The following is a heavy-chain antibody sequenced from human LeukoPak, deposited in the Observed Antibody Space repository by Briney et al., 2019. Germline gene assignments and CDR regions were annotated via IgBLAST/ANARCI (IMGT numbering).Heavy chain of an antibody. V-gene: IGHV3-7*01. Sequence: GRSLRLSCAASGFTFSDYWMSWVRQAPGKGLQWVANMKPDGSEKYYVDSVKGRFTISRDNAKNSLYLQMNSLRAEDTAVYYCARDRSLWFGELYSGYYFDYWGQGTLVTVSS. D-gene: IGHD3-10*01. CDR2: MKPDGSEK. J-gene: IGHJ4*02. CDR3: ARDRSLWFGELYSGYYFDY. CDR1: GFTFSDYW.